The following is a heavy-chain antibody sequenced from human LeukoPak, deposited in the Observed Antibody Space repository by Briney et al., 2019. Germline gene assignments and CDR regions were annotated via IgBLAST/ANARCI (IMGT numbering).Heavy chain of an antibody. D-gene: IGHD3-3*01. V-gene: IGHV3-21*01. CDR1: GFTFSSYS. J-gene: IGHJ6*03. CDR2: ISSSSSYI. CDR3: ARGPERFLEWDYYYMDV. Sequence: GGSLRLSCAASGFTFSSYSMNWVRQAPGKGLEWVSSISSSSSYIYYADSVKGRFTISRDNAKNSLYLQMNSLRAEDTAVYYCARGPERFLEWDYYYMDVWGKGTTVTVSS.